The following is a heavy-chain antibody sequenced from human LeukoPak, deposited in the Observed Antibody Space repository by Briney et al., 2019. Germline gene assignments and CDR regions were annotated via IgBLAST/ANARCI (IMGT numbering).Heavy chain of an antibody. CDR1: GFTFSSYA. D-gene: IGHD3-22*01. CDR3: AEDYYDSSGYSKTFDP. V-gene: IGHV3-23*01. J-gene: IGHJ5*02. CDR2: ISGSGGST. Sequence: GGSLRLSCAASGFTFSSYAMSWVRQAPGKGLEWVSAISGSGGSTYYADSVKGRFTISRDNSKNTLYLQMNSLRAEDTAVYYCAEDYYDSSGYSKTFDPWGQGTLVTVSS.